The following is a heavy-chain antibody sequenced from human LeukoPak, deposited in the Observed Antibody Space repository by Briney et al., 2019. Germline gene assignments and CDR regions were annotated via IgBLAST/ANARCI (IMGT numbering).Heavy chain of an antibody. Sequence: GGSLRLSCAASGFTFSSYAMHWVRQAPGKGLEWVAVISYDGSNKYYADSVKGRFTISRDNSKNTLYLQMNSLRAEDTAVYYCARWTVEMATIFDYWGQGTLVTVSS. J-gene: IGHJ4*02. CDR3: ARWTVEMATIFDY. CDR1: GFTFSSYA. V-gene: IGHV3-30-3*01. CDR2: ISYDGSNK. D-gene: IGHD5-24*01.